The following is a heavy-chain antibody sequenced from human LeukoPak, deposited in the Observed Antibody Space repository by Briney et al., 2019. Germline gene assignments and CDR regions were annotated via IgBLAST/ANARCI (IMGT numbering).Heavy chain of an antibody. Sequence: SETLSLTCTVSGGSISSYYWSWIRQPPGKGLEWIGDIYYSGTTNYNPSLKSRVTISVDTSKNQFSLKLSSVTAADTAVYYCARGVYIAAAQYGYWGQGTLVTVSS. CDR3: ARGVYIAAAQYGY. CDR1: GGSISSYY. D-gene: IGHD6-13*01. V-gene: IGHV4-59*01. CDR2: IYYSGTT. J-gene: IGHJ4*02.